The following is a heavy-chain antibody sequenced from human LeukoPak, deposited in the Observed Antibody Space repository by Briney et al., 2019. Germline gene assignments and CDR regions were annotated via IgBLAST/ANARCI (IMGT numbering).Heavy chain of an antibody. J-gene: IGHJ3*02. CDR3: ARDLPAQGAFDI. V-gene: IGHV3-66*01. CDR1: GFTFSSYS. D-gene: IGHD1-14*01. Sequence: HAGGSLRLSCAASGFTFSSYSMSWVRQAPGKGLEWVSVIYSGGSTYYADSVKGRFTISRDNSKNTLYLQMNSLRAEDTAVYYCARDLPAQGAFDIWGQGTMVTVSS. CDR2: IYSGGST.